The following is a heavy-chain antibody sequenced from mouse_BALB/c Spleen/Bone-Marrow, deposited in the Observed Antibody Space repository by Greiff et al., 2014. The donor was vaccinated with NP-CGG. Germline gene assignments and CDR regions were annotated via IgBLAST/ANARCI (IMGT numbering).Heavy chain of an antibody. Sequence: EVQLQQSGPGLVKPSQSLSLTCSVTGYSITSGYYWNWIRQFPGNKLEWMGYISYDGSNNYNPSLKNRISITRDTSKNQFFLKLNSVTTEDTATYYCARYGNYNAMDCWGQGTSVTVSS. V-gene: IGHV3-6*02. CDR1: GYSITSGYY. CDR2: ISYDGSN. J-gene: IGHJ4*01. CDR3: ARYGNYNAMDC. D-gene: IGHD2-1*01.